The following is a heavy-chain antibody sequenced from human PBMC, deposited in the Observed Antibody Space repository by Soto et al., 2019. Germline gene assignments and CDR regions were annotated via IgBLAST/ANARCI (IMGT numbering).Heavy chain of an antibody. Sequence: PAETLSLTCAVSGGSFTSNNWWTWVRQPPGQGLEWIGEIYRTGSTNYNPSLKSRVTISLDKSENQFSLKVTSLTAADTAVYYCASRDPGTSVDYWGQGTLVTVSS. CDR2: IYRTGST. D-gene: IGHD1-7*01. V-gene: IGHV4-4*02. J-gene: IGHJ4*02. CDR3: ASRDPGTSVDY. CDR1: GGSFTSNNW.